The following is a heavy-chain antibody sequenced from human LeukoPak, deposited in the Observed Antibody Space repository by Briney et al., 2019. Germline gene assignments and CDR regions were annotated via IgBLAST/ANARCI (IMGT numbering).Heavy chain of an antibody. V-gene: IGHV1-8*01. CDR1: GYTFTSYD. D-gene: IGHD6-19*01. CDR2: MNPNSGNS. J-gene: IGHJ4*02. CDR3: ARVILAVAGSRTIGY. Sequence: ASVKVSCKASGYTFTSYDINWVRQTTGQGLEWMGWMNPNSGNSGDAQKFQGRVTMTRNTSISTAYMELSSLRSEDTAVYYCARVILAVAGSRTIGYWGQGTLVTVSS.